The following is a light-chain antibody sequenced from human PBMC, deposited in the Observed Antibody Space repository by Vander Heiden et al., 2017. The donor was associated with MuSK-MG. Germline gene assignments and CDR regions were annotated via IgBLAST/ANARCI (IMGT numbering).Light chain of an antibody. Sequence: EVVMTQSPATLSVSPGERATLSCRASQSVSSNLAWYQQKPGQAPRLLIYGASTRAACIPGRFRGSGSGTEFTLTISSLQSEDIAVYYCQQYDNWPPLSGTFPHETKVGIK. CDR3: QQYDNWPPLSGT. V-gene: IGKV3-15*01. J-gene: IGKJ1*01. CDR1: QSVSSN. CDR2: GAS.